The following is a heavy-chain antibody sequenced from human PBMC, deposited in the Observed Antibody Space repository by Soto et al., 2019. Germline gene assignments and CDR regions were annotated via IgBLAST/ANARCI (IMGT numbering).Heavy chain of an antibody. CDR3: ARDEEYSVSVEYYYGMDF. Sequence: SVQVSCKASGYTFTSYGISWVRQAPGQGLEWMGWISAYNGNTNYAQKLQGRVTMTTDTSTSTAYMELRSLRSDDTAVYYCARDEEYSVSVEYYYGMDFWGQGTTVTVS. CDR2: ISAYNGNT. V-gene: IGHV1-18*04. CDR1: GYTFTSYG. J-gene: IGHJ6*02. D-gene: IGHD5-12*01.